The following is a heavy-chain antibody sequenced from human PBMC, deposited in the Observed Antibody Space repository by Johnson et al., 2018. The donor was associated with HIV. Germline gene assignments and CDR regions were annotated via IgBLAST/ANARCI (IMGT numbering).Heavy chain of an antibody. V-gene: IGHV3-7*01. D-gene: IGHD1-1*01. CDR2: IHQDGSEK. J-gene: IGHJ3*02. CDR3: ARTNWNDDAGGAIDI. CDR1: GYTFSHYW. Sequence: EQLVESGGGLVQPGGSLRLSCVASGYTFSHYWMSWVRQAPGKGLEWVANIHQDGSEKVYVDSVKGRFTVSRDNASQSLYLQMGSLRIEDGAVYYCARTNWNDDAGGAIDIWGQVTTVTVSS.